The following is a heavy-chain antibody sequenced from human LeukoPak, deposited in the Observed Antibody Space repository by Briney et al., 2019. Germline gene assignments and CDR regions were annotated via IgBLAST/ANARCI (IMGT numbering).Heavy chain of an antibody. J-gene: IGHJ4*02. Sequence: GSVKVSCKDSGYTFTNYGISWVRQAPGQGLEWMGWISSYNGNTNYAQKFQDRVTMTTDTSTGTAYMELRSLRSDDTAVYYCGRDYRATGIILVFDYWGQGTLVTVPS. D-gene: IGHD1-26*01. CDR2: ISSYNGNT. CDR1: GYTFTNYG. CDR3: GRDYRATGIILVFDY. V-gene: IGHV1-18*01.